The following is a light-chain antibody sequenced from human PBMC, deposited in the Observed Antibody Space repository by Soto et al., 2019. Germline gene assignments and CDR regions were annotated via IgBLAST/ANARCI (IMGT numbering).Light chain of an antibody. V-gene: IGKV1-5*03. CDR3: QHYSSFSRA. J-gene: IGKJ1*01. Sequence: DIPMTQSPSTLSSSIGDRVTITCRASQSIDDLLAWYQQKPGKAPKLLIYKASSLQSGVPSRFSGSGSGTEFTLTISSLQPDDFATYYCQHYSSFSRAFGQGTKVEIK. CDR2: KAS. CDR1: QSIDDL.